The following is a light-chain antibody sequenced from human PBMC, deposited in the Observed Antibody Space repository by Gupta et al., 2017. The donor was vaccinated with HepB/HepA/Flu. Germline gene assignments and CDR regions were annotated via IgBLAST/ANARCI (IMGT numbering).Light chain of an antibody. CDR2: GGS. CDR3: QQYYNNPWT. J-gene: IGKJ1*01. Sequence: AIRMTQSPSSFSASTGDRVTITCRASQAITTYLAWYQQKPGSPPKLLIYGGSALEGGVPSRFSRGSGTDFTLTISSLQSEDFATYYCQQYYNNPWTFGQGTTVDIK. V-gene: IGKV1-8*01. CDR1: QAITTY.